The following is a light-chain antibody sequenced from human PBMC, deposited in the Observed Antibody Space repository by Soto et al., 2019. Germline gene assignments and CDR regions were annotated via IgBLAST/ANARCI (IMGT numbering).Light chain of an antibody. CDR2: GAS. CDR1: QSVSNN. V-gene: IGKV3-15*01. Sequence: EIVMTQSPATLSVSPGDSATLSCRASQSVSNNLAWYHQKPGQAPRVLIYGASIRATGVPARFSGSGSGTEFTLTISSLQPEDFATYYCQQASSFPPTFGQGTRLEIK. J-gene: IGKJ5*01. CDR3: QQASSFPPT.